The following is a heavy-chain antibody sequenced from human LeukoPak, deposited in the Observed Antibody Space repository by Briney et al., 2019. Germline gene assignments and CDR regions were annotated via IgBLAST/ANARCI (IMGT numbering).Heavy chain of an antibody. CDR2: IYYSGST. CDR1: GGSISTYY. CDR3: ARGGTVLNFQH. D-gene: IGHD4-23*01. J-gene: IGHJ1*01. V-gene: IGHV4-59*01. Sequence: SGTLSLTCTVSGGSISTYYWSWIRQPPGKGLEWIGYIYYSGSTNYNPSLKSRVTISLDTSKNQFSLKLSSVTAADTAVYYCARGGTVLNFQHWGQGTLVTVSS.